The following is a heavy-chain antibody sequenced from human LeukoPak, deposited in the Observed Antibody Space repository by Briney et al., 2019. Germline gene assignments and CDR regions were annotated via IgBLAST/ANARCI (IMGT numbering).Heavy chain of an antibody. CDR3: ARDGGCSSTSCYSRFNWFDP. CDR1: GFTFSSYS. J-gene: IGHJ5*02. Sequence: GGSLRLSCVASGFTFSSYSMHWVRQAPGKGLEWVSYISSSSSTIYYADSVKGRFTISRDNAKNSLYLQMNSLRAEDTAVYYCARDGGCSSTSCYSRFNWFDPWGQGTLATVSS. V-gene: IGHV3-48*01. D-gene: IGHD2-2*01. CDR2: ISSSSSTI.